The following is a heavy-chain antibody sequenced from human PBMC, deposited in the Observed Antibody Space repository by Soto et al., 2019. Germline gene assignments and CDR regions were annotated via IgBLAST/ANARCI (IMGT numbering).Heavy chain of an antibody. CDR2: IWYDGSNK. V-gene: IGHV3-33*01. D-gene: IGHD3-22*01. J-gene: IGHJ6*02. CDR1: GFTFSSYG. CDR3: GRTRNYDSGDPMDV. Sequence: GRSLRLSCAASGFTFSSYGMHRVRQAPGKGLEWVAVIWYDGSNKYYADSVKGRFTISRDNSKNTLYLQMNSLRAEDTAVYYCGRTRNYDSGDPMDVWGQGTTVTVSS.